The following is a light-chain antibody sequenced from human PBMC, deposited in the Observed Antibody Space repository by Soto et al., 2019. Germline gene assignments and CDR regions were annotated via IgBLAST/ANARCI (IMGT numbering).Light chain of an antibody. CDR1: QGISSY. CDR3: QQYYSYPPLVT. J-gene: IGKJ3*01. V-gene: IGKV1-8*01. CDR2: AAS. Sequence: AIRMTQSPSSFSASTGDRVTITCRASQGISSYLAWYQQKPGKAPKLLIYAASTLQSGVPSRFSGSGSGTDFTLTISCLQSEDFATDFCQQYYSYPPLVTFGPGTKVDI.